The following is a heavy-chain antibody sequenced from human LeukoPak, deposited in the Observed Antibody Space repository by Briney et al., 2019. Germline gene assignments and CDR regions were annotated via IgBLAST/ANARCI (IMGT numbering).Heavy chain of an antibody. CDR2: ISSISHTI. V-gene: IGHV3-48*01. J-gene: IGHJ6*03. D-gene: IGHD2-2*01. CDR1: GFTFNTYS. CDR3: VRDDCSSASCSGRYYYYYMDV. Sequence: GGSLRLSCAASGFTFNTYSINWVSQPPGKGLEWVSYISSISHTINYTDSVKDPFSLSRDNARKSLYLQMNSLRAEDTAGYFCVRDDCSSASCSGRYYYYYMDVWGKGTTVTVSS.